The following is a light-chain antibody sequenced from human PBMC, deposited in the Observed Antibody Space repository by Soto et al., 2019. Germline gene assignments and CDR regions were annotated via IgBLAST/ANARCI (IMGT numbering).Light chain of an antibody. CDR3: QQYNSSPLT. CDR1: QSISSW. J-gene: IGKJ4*01. CDR2: EAS. Sequence: DIQMIQSPSTLSASVGDRVTITCRANQSISSWLAWYQQKPGKAPELLIYEASSLQSGVPSRFSGSGSGTEFTLTISSLQPDDFATYYCQQYNSSPLTFGGGTKVEIK. V-gene: IGKV1-5*01.